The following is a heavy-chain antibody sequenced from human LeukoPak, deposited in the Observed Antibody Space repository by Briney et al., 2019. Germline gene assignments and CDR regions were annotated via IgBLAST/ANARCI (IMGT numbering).Heavy chain of an antibody. D-gene: IGHD3-10*01. Sequence: SETLSLTCTVSGGSISSYYWSWIRQPPGKGLEWIGYIYYSGSTNYNPSLKSRVTISVDTSKNQFSLKLSSVTAADTAVYYCARGITSHWGQGTLVTVSS. V-gene: IGHV4-59*12. CDR2: IYYSGST. CDR3: ARGITSH. CDR1: GGSISSYY. J-gene: IGHJ4*02.